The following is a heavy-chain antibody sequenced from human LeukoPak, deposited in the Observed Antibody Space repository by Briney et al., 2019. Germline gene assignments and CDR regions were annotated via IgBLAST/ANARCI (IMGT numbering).Heavy chain of an antibody. V-gene: IGHV3-7*01. Sequence: GGSLRLSCAASGFTFSSYWMSWVRQAPGKGLEWVANIKQDGSEKYYVDSVKGRFTISRDNAKNSLYLQMNSLRAEDTAVYYCARVRSPIAVAGSFDYWGQGTLVTVSS. CDR3: ARVRSPIAVAGSFDY. CDR1: GFTFSSYW. D-gene: IGHD6-19*01. CDR2: IKQDGSEK. J-gene: IGHJ4*02.